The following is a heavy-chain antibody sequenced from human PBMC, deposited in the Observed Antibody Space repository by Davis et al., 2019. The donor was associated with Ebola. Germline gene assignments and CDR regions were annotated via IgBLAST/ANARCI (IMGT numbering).Heavy chain of an antibody. Sequence: LSCAVYGGSFSGHYWSWIRQPPGKGLEWIGEINHSGITNYNPSLKSRVTISLDTSKNQFSLRVNSVTAADTAVYYCARSATVTTAAFEYWGRGTLVTVSS. CDR3: ARSATVTTAAFEY. CDR1: GGSFSGHY. D-gene: IGHD4-17*01. CDR2: INHSGIT. J-gene: IGHJ4*02. V-gene: IGHV4-34*01.